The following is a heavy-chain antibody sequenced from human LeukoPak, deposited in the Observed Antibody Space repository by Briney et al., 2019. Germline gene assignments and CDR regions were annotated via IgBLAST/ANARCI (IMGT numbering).Heavy chain of an antibody. V-gene: IGHV4-4*07. CDR2: IYTTGST. J-gene: IGHJ4*02. CDR3: AGITVFGVATIDY. Sequence: PSQTLSLTCTVSGDSIKSYYWSWIRQPAGKGLEWIGRIYTTGSTNYNPSLKSRVTMSVDTSKNQFSLKLSSVTAADTAVYYCAGITVFGVATIDYWGQGTLVTVSS. D-gene: IGHD3-3*01. CDR1: GDSIKSYY.